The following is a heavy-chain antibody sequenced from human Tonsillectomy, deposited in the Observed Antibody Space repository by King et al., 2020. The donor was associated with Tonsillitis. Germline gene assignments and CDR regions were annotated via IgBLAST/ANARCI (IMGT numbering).Heavy chain of an antibody. CDR2: IYPGDSDT. V-gene: IGHV5-51*01. J-gene: IGHJ4*02. D-gene: IGHD4-23*01. Sequence: VQLVESGAEVKKPGESLKISCKGSGYSFTSYWIAWVRQMPGKGLEWIGIIYPGDSDTRNSPSFQGQVTISADKSINTAYLKWSSLKASDTAMYYCARTTVVTASLDYGGQGTLVTVSS. CDR3: ARTTVVTASLDY. CDR1: GYSFTSYW.